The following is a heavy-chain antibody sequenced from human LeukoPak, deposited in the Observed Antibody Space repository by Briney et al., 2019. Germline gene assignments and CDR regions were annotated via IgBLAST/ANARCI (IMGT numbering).Heavy chain of an antibody. V-gene: IGHV4-39*01. CDR3: ARSGIAAAGTPYYFQH. D-gene: IGHD6-13*01. CDR1: GGSISSSSYY. CDR2: IYYSGST. Sequence: SETLSLTCTVSGGSISSSSYYWGWIRQPPGKGLEWIGSIYYSGSTYYNPSLKSRVTISVDTSKNQSSLKLSSVTAADTAVYYCARSGIAAAGTPYYFQHWGQGTLVTVSS. J-gene: IGHJ1*01.